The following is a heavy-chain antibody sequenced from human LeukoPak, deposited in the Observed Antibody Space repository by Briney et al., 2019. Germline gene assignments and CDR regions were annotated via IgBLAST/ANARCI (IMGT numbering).Heavy chain of an antibody. J-gene: IGHJ4*02. V-gene: IGHV4-4*09. CDR3: AGNAAGIAARPFDN. CDR1: GGSIRTYY. Sequence: SETLSLTCTVSGGSIRTYYWSWIRRPPGKGLEWIAYIHASGPTNYNPSLKSRIIISVDTSKNQFSLELSPVTAADPAVYYLAGNAAGIAARPFDNWGQGTLVTVSS. D-gene: IGHD6-6*01. CDR2: IHASGPT.